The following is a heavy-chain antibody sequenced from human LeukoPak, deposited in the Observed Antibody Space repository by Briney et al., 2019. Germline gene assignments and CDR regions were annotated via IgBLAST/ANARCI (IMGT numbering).Heavy chain of an antibody. V-gene: IGHV1-2*02. D-gene: IGHD3-16*02. CDR3: ARSMITFGGVIVIRGYYFDY. J-gene: IGHJ4*02. CDR1: GYTFTGYS. Sequence: GASVKVSCKASGYTFTGYSMHWVRQAPGQGLEWMGWIDPNSGGTNYAQKFQGRVTMTRDTSISTAYMELSRLRSDDTAVYYCARSMITFGGVIVIRGYYFDYWGQGTLVTVSS. CDR2: IDPNSGGT.